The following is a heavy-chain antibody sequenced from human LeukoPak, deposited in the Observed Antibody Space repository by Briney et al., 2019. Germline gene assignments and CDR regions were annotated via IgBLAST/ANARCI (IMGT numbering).Heavy chain of an antibody. CDR2: IYYSGST. Sequence: PSETLSLTCTVSGGSISSSSYYWGWIRQPPGKGLEWIGSIYYSGSTYYNPSLKSRVTISVDTSKNQFSLKLSSVTAADTAVYYCARITAGYSSSWYLFDYWGQGTLVTVSS. D-gene: IGHD6-13*01. CDR1: GGSISSSSYY. J-gene: IGHJ4*02. V-gene: IGHV4-39*01. CDR3: ARITAGYSSSWYLFDY.